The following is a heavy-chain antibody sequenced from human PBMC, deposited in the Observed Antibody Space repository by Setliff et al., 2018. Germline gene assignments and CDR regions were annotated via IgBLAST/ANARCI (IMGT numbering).Heavy chain of an antibody. V-gene: IGHV4-34*01. CDR1: GFTSSTYA. D-gene: IGHD1-1*01. J-gene: IGHJ5*02. Sequence: SETLRLSCAASGFTSSTYAMSWIRQTPGKGLEWIGESNHGGSTSYHPSLKSRLTISVDTSKNQFSLNLSSVTAADTAIYYCARVVPLGGTDRWGQGTLVTVSS. CDR3: ARVVPLGGTDR. CDR2: SNHGGST.